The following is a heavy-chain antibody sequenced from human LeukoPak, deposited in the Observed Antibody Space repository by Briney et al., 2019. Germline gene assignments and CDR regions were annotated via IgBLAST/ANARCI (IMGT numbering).Heavy chain of an antibody. V-gene: IGHV3-21*01. Sequence: GGFLRLSCAASGFTFSSYSMNWVRQAPGKGLEWVSPISSSSSYIYYADSVKGRFTISRDNAKNSLYLQMNSLRAEDAAVYYCAREIWSFLQGSPTRDAFDIWGQGTMVTVSS. D-gene: IGHD1-26*01. CDR3: AREIWSFLQGSPTRDAFDI. CDR2: ISSSSSYI. CDR1: GFTFSSYS. J-gene: IGHJ3*02.